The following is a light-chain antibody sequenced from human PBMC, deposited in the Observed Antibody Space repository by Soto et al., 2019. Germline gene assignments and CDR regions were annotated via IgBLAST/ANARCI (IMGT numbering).Light chain of an antibody. V-gene: IGKV1-27*01. CDR1: QGISYY. CDR2: AAS. Sequence: DIQITQSPSSLSASVGDRVTITCRASQGISYYLAWYQQKPGKVPKLLIYAASTLQSGVPSRFSGSGSGTDFTLTISSLQPEDVATYYCQKYNSALFTFGPGTKVDIK. CDR3: QKYNSALFT. J-gene: IGKJ3*01.